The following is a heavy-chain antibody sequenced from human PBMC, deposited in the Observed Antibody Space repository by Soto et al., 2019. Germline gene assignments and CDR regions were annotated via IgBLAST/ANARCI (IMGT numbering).Heavy chain of an antibody. V-gene: IGHV4-39*03. Sequence: PSETLSLTCTVSGVCINTYNLFWAWVRQPPGKGLEWIASIHYGGNAYYSPSLTTRATISRDTSKNRVSLELRSVTAADTAVYYCTTVYCSSTSCYRYFDYWGQGTLVTVSS. CDR3: TTVYCSSTSCYRYFDY. CDR2: IHYGGNA. CDR1: GVCINTYNLF. J-gene: IGHJ4*02. D-gene: IGHD2-2*01.